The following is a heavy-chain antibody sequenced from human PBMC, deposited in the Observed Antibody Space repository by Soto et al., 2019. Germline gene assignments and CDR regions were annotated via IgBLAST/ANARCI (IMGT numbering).Heavy chain of an antibody. CDR3: VNPPGYYSDTTTYYWV. V-gene: IGHV3-64D*06. J-gene: IGHJ4*02. CDR1: GFPFNICD. Sequence: PGGALRLSCSASGFPFNICDVQWVRQTPGKGLQYVSAITSSGGSTYYADSVKGRFTSSRDNSKNTLFLQISSMRAEDTAVYYCVNPPGYYSDTTTYYWVWGRGNLVPACS. D-gene: IGHD3-22*01. CDR2: ITSSGGST.